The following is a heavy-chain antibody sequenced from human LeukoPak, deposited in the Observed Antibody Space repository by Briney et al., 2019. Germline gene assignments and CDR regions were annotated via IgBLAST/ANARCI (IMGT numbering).Heavy chain of an antibody. V-gene: IGHV3-30*03. D-gene: IGHD6-13*01. CDR2: ISYDGSNK. Sequence: GGSLRLSCAASGFTFSSYGMHWVRQAPGKGLEWVAVISYDGSNKDYADSVKGRFTISRDQANNTLYLQMNTLRDEDTAVYYCARGPRYSFYWGQGTLVSVSS. CDR1: GFTFSSYG. CDR3: ARGPRYSFY. J-gene: IGHJ4*02.